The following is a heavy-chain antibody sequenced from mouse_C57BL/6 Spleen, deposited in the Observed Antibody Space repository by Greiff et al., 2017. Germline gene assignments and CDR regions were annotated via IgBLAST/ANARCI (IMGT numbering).Heavy chain of an antibody. CDR2: ISTGSSTI. V-gene: IGHV5-17*01. D-gene: IGHD2-5*01. CDR1: GFTFSDYG. J-gene: IGHJ4*01. Sequence: EVKLLEPGGGLVKPGGSLKLSCEASGFTFSDYGMHWVRQAPEQGLEWVAYISTGSSTIYYADTVKVRFTIARDNAKNTLFLQMTSLRSEDTAMYYCARHYSNYEGGFYYAMDYWGQGTSVTVSS. CDR3: ARHYSNYEGGFYYAMDY.